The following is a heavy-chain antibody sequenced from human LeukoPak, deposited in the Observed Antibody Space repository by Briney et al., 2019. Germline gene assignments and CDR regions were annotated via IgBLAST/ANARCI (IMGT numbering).Heavy chain of an antibody. CDR2: IKEDGSEK. CDR3: ATPMRFDY. CDR1: GFTFSSYW. J-gene: IGHJ4*02. V-gene: IGHV3-7*05. Sequence: PGGSLRLSCAASGFTFSSYWMSWVRQAPAKGLEWVANIKEDGSEKYYVDSVKGRFTVFRDNAKKSLYLQMNSLRDEDTAVYYCATPMRFDYWGQGTLVTVSS.